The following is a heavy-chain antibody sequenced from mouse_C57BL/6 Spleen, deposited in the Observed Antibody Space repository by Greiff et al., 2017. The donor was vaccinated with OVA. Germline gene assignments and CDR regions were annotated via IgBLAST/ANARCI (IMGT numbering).Heavy chain of an antibody. J-gene: IGHJ3*01. Sequence: QVQLQQSGPELVKPGASVKISCKASGYAFSSSWMNWVKQRPGTGLEWIGRIYPGDGDTNYNGKFKGKATLTADKSSSTAYMQLSSLTSEDSAVYFCARVYYDYDWFAYWGQGTLVTVSA. V-gene: IGHV1-82*01. CDR2: IYPGDGDT. CDR3: ARVYYDYDWFAY. D-gene: IGHD2-4*01. CDR1: GYAFSSSW.